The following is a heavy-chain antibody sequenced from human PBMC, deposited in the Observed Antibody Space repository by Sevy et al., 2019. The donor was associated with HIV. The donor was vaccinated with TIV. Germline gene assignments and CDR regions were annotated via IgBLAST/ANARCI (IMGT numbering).Heavy chain of an antibody. V-gene: IGHV3-11*01. Sequence: GGSLRLSCAASGFTFSDYYMSWIRQAPGKGLEWVSYISSSGSTIYYADSVKGRFTISRDNAKNSLYLQMNSLRAEDTAVYYCARDHRVVVAGISLYYYGMDVWGQGTTVTVSS. D-gene: IGHD2-15*01. CDR3: ARDHRVVVAGISLYYYGMDV. CDR2: ISSSGSTI. CDR1: GFTFSDYY. J-gene: IGHJ6*02.